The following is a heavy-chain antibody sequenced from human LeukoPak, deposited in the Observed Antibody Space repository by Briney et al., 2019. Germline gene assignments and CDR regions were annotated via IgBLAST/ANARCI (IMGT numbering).Heavy chain of an antibody. CDR1: GFTFSSYW. V-gene: IGHV3-7*01. CDR3: ARDFGGTIFGVDVDY. CDR2: IKQDGSEK. D-gene: IGHD3-3*01. Sequence: GGSLRLSCAASGFTFSSYWMSWVRQAPGKGLEWVANIKQDGSEKYYVDSVKGRFTTSRDNAKNSLYLQMNSLRAEDTAVYYCARDFGGTIFGVDVDYWGQGTLVTVSS. J-gene: IGHJ4*02.